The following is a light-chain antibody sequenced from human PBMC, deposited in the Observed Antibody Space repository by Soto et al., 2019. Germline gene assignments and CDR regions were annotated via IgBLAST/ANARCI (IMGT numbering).Light chain of an antibody. V-gene: IGLV2-11*01. CDR3: CSYADTYVE. CDR1: SNYIGPYNY. CDR2: DVD. Sequence: HSALTQPRSVSGSPGQSVAISCTGISNYIGPYNYVSWYQQHPGKAPKLIIYDVDKRPSGVPYRFSGSKSGDTASLTISGLQPDDEADYYCCSYADTYVELGGGTKLTVL. J-gene: IGLJ2*01.